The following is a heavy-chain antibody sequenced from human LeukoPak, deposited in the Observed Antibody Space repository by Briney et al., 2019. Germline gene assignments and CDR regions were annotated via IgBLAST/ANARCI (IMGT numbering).Heavy chain of an antibody. CDR3: VPSPRIVIRD. D-gene: IGHD3-22*01. Sequence: GGSLRLSCIASGFTFTDSWLSWVRQVPGKGLEWVGRIADRTNGGTTEYAAEVRGRFTVSRDNSENTLHLQMNSLKAEDTSIYYCVPSPRIVIRDGGQGTLVTVSS. CDR1: GFTFTDSW. CDR2: IADRTNGGTT. V-gene: IGHV3-15*04. J-gene: IGHJ1*01.